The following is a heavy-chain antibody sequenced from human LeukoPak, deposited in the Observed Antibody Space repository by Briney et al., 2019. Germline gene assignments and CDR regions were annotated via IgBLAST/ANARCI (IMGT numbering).Heavy chain of an antibody. CDR1: GGTFSSYA. CDR2: IIPIFGIA. J-gene: IGHJ6*02. V-gene: IGHV1-69*04. D-gene: IGHD6-6*01. Sequence: GASVKVSCKASGGTFSSYAISWVRQAPGQGLEWMGRIIPIFGIANYAQKFQGRVTITADKSTSTAYMELSSLRSGDTAVYYCARSIAARHYYYYGMDVWGQGTTVTVSS. CDR3: ARSIAARHYYYYGMDV.